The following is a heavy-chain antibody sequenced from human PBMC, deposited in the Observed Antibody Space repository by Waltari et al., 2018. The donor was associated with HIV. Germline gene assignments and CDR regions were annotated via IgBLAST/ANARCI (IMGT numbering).Heavy chain of an antibody. CDR3: ARHNLLGRIGRIDP. CDR1: GDSVTSGATF. Sequence: QLQLQESGPGLVKPSETLSLTCSVSGDSVTSGATFWHWVRQPPGKGLEWVATISHSGNTYYNPSLKSRVSVSVDTSKNQFSLKMRAVTASDTALYFCARHNLLGRIGRIDPWGQGILVTVSS. V-gene: IGHV4-39*01. CDR2: ISHSGNT. J-gene: IGHJ5*02. D-gene: IGHD3-10*01.